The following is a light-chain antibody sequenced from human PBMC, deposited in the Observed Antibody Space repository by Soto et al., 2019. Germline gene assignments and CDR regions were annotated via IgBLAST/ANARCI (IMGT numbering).Light chain of an antibody. CDR1: RSNIGNNY. J-gene: IGLJ1*01. CDR3: GTWDSSLSGYA. Sequence: QSVLTQPPSVSAAPGQMVTISCSGSRSNIGNNYVSWYQQLSGTAPKLLIYDNNKRPSGIPDRFSGSRSGTSATLGITGLQTGDEADYYCGTWDSSLSGYAFGTGTKVTVL. V-gene: IGLV1-51*01. CDR2: DNN.